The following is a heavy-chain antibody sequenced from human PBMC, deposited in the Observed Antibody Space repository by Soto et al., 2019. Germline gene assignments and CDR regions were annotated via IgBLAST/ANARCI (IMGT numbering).Heavy chain of an antibody. D-gene: IGHD3-9*01. Sequence: GGSLRLSCAASGFTFSGYYMSWVRQAPGKGLEWVSSISSSGGLTHYADSVKGRFAISRDNAKNSLYLQMNSLRADDTTVYYCAGSDGGRYFDCPKWFDPWGQGTLVTVSS. CDR2: ISSSGGLT. V-gene: IGHV3-11*06. J-gene: IGHJ5*02. CDR3: AGSDGGRYFDCPKWFDP. CDR1: GFTFSGYY.